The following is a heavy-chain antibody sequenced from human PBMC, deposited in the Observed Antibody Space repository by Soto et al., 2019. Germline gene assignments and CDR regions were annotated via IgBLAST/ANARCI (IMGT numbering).Heavy chain of an antibody. J-gene: IGHJ3*02. CDR2: INPATGAA. V-gene: IGHV1-2*02. D-gene: IGHD3-3*01. CDR1: GYPVTAYY. Sequence: QLHLVQSGAVVKKPGASVTVSCSASGYPVTAYYMHWVRQAPGRGLEWMGGINPATGAAKYTQTFQGRVTMTRDPSTSTVFMELSGLTSEDTAVFYCERGGGVGVAGSAAFDMWGQGTLVTVSS. CDR3: ERGGGVGVAGSAAFDM.